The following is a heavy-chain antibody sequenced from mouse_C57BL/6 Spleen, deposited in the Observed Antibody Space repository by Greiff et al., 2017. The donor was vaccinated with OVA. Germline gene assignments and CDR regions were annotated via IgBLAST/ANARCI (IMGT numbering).Heavy chain of an antibody. J-gene: IGHJ4*01. CDR1: GFTFTDYY. CDR2: IRNKANGYTT. D-gene: IGHD3-2*02. Sequence: EVQLVESGGGLVQPGGSLSLSCAASGFTFTDYYMSWVRQPPGKALEWLGFIRNKANGYTTEYSASVKGRFTISRDNSQSILYLQMNALRAEDSATYYCARSLDSSGYYAMDYWGQGTSVTVSS. V-gene: IGHV7-3*01. CDR3: ARSLDSSGYYAMDY.